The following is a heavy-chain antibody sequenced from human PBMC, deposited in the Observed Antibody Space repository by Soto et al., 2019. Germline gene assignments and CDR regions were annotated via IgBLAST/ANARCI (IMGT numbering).Heavy chain of an antibody. CDR1: GFTFSSYG. CDR2: ISYDGSNK. CDR3: AKDFTAVAGAPYFDY. Sequence: SLRLSCAASGFTFSSYGMHWVRQAPGKGLEWVAVISYDGSNKYYADSVKGRFTISRDNSKNTLYLQMNSLRAEDTAVYYCAKDFTAVAGAPYFDYWGQGTLVTVPS. J-gene: IGHJ4*02. V-gene: IGHV3-30*18. D-gene: IGHD6-19*01.